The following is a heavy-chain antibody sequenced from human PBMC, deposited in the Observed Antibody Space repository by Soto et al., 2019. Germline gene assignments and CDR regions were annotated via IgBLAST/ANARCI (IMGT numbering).Heavy chain of an antibody. J-gene: IGHJ3*01. V-gene: IGHV3-13*01. CDR3: ARGSLRGSTWGIQIAAFDL. Sequence: EVQLVESGGGLVQPGGSLRVSFAASGFTFSSYDMHWVRQPTGKGLEWVSTFGTSGDIYYGGSVRGRFTISRENVENSLYLQMDRLRAEDTAVYYCARGSLRGSTWGIQIAAFDLWGQGTVVTVSS. D-gene: IGHD3-16*01. CDR2: FGTSGDI. CDR1: GFTFSSYD.